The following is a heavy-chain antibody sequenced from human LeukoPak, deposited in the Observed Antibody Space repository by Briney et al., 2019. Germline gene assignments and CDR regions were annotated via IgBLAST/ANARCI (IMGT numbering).Heavy chain of an antibody. D-gene: IGHD6-6*01. CDR2: INPNSGGT. V-gene: IGHV1-2*02. CDR3: ARLDLVAARALWGEVDY. J-gene: IGHJ4*02. Sequence: ASVKVSCKASGSTFTGYYMHWVRQAPGQGLEWMGWINPNSGGTNYAQKFQGRVTMTRDTSISTAYMELSRLRADGTAVYYCARLDLVAARALWGEVDYWGQGTLVTVSS. CDR1: GSTFTGYY.